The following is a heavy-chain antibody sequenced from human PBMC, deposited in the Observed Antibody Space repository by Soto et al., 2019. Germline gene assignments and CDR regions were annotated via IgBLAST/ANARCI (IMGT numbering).Heavy chain of an antibody. Sequence: EVQLMESGGGLVKPGGSLRLSCAASGYTFSSYSMNWVRQAPGKGLEWVSSISSSSSYIYYADSVKGRFTISRDNAKNSLYLQMNSLRAEDTAVYYCARIYCSSTSCYRGMDVWGQGTTVTVSS. CDR1: GYTFSSYS. CDR3: ARIYCSSTSCYRGMDV. V-gene: IGHV3-21*01. J-gene: IGHJ6*02. CDR2: ISSSSSYI. D-gene: IGHD2-2*01.